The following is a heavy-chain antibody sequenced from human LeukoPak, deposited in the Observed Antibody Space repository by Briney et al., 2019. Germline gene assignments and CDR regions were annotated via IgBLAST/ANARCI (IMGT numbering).Heavy chain of an antibody. V-gene: IGHV3-48*01. D-gene: IGHD1-1*01. CDR1: GFPLSSYS. J-gene: IGHJ4*02. CDR3: ARVKGTYFDY. CDR2: ISASGSNI. Sequence: PGGSLRLSCAASGFPLSSYSINWFRQAPGKGLEWVAYISASGSNIYYVDSVMGRFIVSRDNPKSSLFLQMNSPRAEDTAVYYCARVKGTYFDYWGQGALVTVSS.